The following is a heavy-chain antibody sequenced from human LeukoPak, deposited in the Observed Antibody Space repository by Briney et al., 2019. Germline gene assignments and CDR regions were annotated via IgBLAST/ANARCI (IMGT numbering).Heavy chain of an antibody. D-gene: IGHD3-10*01. Sequence: ASVKVSCKASGYTFTSYGISWVRQAPGQGLEWMGWISAYNGNTNYAQKLQGRVTMTTDTSTSTAYMELRSLRSDDTAVYYCAREYPMAPPYYYYYMDVWGKGTTVTISS. J-gene: IGHJ6*03. CDR1: GYTFTSYG. CDR3: AREYPMAPPYYYYYMDV. V-gene: IGHV1-18*01. CDR2: ISAYNGNT.